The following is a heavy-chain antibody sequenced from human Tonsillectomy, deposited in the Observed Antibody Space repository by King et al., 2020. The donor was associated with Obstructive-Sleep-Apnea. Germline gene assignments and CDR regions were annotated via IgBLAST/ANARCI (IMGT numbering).Heavy chain of an antibody. CDR2: IDPSDSYT. D-gene: IGHD3-3*01. CDR1: GYRFTSYW. J-gene: IGHJ4*02. Sequence: QLVQSGAEVKKPGESLRISCKGSGYRFTSYWISWVRQMPGKGLEWMGRIDPSDSYTNYSPSFQGHVTISADKSISTAYLQWSSLKASDTAMYYCARTQSADFWSGYPKYYFDYWGQGTLVTVSS. V-gene: IGHV5-10-1*01. CDR3: ARTQSADFWSGYPKYYFDY.